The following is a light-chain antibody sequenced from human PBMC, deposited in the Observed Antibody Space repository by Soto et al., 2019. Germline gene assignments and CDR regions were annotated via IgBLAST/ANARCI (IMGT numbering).Light chain of an antibody. CDR2: EAS. CDR1: QSVSSY. CDR3: QQRSNWPWT. J-gene: IGKJ1*01. Sequence: LXQXPAXXXXSXWERATLSXRASQSVSSYLAWYQHKPGQAPRLLIYEASNRATGIPARFSGSGSGTDFTLTISSLEPEDFAVYYCQQRSNWPWTFGQGTKVDI. V-gene: IGKV3-11*01.